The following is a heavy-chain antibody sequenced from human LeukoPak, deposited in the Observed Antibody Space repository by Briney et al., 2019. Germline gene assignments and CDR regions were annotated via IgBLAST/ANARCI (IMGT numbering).Heavy chain of an antibody. J-gene: IGHJ4*02. Sequence: GASVKVSCKASGYTFTGYYMRWVRQAPGQGLEWMGWINPNSGGTNYAQKFQGRVTMTRDTSISTAYMELSRLRSDDTAVYYCARSRCSSTSCYRFDYWGQGTLVTVSS. V-gene: IGHV1-2*02. D-gene: IGHD2-2*01. CDR2: INPNSGGT. CDR3: ARSRCSSTSCYRFDY. CDR1: GYTFTGYY.